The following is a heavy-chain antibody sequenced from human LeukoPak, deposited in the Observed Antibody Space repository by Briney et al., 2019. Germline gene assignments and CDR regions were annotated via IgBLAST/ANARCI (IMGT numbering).Heavy chain of an antibody. D-gene: IGHD4-17*01. V-gene: IGHV3-23*01. CDR2: INGNGETT. CDR1: GFPFSTYG. J-gene: IGHJ3*02. Sequence: PGGSLRLSCGASGFPFSTYGMTWVRQAPGKGPEWVSGINGNGETTKYADSVKGRFTISRDNSKNTLYLQMSSLRAEDTAKYYCAKDPNGDYTGTFDIWGQGTMVIVS. CDR3: AKDPNGDYTGTFDI.